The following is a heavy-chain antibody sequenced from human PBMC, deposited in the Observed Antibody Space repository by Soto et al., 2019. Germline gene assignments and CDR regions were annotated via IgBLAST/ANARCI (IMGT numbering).Heavy chain of an antibody. J-gene: IGHJ3*02. Sequence: QVQLVQSGAEVKKPGSSVKVSCKASGGTFSSYAISWVRQAPVQGLEWMGGIIPIFGTANYAQKCQGRVTITADKSTSTAYMELSSLRSEDTAVYYCAREGAKYCSGGSCPESGAFDIWGQGTMVTVSS. CDR3: AREGAKYCSGGSCPESGAFDI. CDR1: GGTFSSYA. D-gene: IGHD2-15*01. V-gene: IGHV1-69*06. CDR2: IIPIFGTA.